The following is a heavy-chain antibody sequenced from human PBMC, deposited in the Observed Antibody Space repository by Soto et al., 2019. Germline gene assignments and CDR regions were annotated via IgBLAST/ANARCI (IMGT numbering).Heavy chain of an antibody. CDR2: ITSSSDTI. D-gene: IGHD4-17*01. V-gene: IGHV3-48*02. J-gene: IGHJ4*02. CDR1: WFSFSSYS. CDR3: ARLPKGTTVTA. Sequence: PGRPMRLSWAASWFSFSSYSVHWGRQAPGKGLEWVSYITSSSDTIYYADSAKGRFTISRDNAKNSLYLQMNSLGDEDTAVYYCARLPKGTTVTAWGQGTLVTVSS.